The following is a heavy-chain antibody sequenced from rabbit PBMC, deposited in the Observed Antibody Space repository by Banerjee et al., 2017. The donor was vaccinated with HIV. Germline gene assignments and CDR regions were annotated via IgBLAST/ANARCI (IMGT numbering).Heavy chain of an antibody. CDR1: GFSLSNNYW. D-gene: IGHD7-1*01. Sequence: QSLEESGGDLVKPGASLTLTCTASGFSLSNNYWICWVRQAPGKGLEWIACIYTSSGSTYYASWAKGRFTISKTSSTTVTLQMTSLTAADTATYFCARGGNTAGDGAALRGPGTLVTVS. V-gene: IGHV1S40*01. CDR3: ARGGNTAGDGAAL. J-gene: IGHJ2*01. CDR2: IYTSSGST.